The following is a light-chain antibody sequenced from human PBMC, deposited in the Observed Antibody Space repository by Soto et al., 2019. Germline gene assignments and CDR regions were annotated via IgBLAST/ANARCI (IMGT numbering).Light chain of an antibody. CDR1: SSNIGAGYD. CDR3: QSYDSSLSGYV. V-gene: IGLV1-40*01. CDR2: GNS. J-gene: IGLJ1*01. Sequence: QSVLTQPPSVSGAPGQRVTISCTGSSSNIGAGYDVHWYQQLPGTAPKLIIFGNSNRPSGVPDRFSGSKSGTSASLAISGLQAEDEADYYCQSYDSSLSGYVFGTGTKDTVL.